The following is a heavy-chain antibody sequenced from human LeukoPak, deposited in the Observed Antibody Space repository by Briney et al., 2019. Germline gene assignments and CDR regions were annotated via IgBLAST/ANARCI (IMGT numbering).Heavy chain of an antibody. J-gene: IGHJ3*02. CDR3: ARGGRFLEWLLGAFDI. CDR2: IYSGGST. Sequence: PGGSLRLSCAASGFTVSSNYMSWVRQAPGKGLEWVSVIYSGGSTYYADSVKGRFTISRDNSKNTLYLQMNSLRAEDTAVYYCARGGRFLEWLLGAFDIWGQGTMVTVSS. CDR1: GFTVSSNY. V-gene: IGHV3-66*01. D-gene: IGHD3-3*01.